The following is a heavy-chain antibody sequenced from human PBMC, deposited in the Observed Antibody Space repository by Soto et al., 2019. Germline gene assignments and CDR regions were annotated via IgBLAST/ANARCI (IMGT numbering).Heavy chain of an antibody. CDR2: LYYTGST. CDR1: GGSISSHY. CDR3: ARVGATVTSQALGFDH. V-gene: IGHV4-59*11. Sequence: PSETLSLTCTVSGGSISSHYWSWVRQPPGMGLEWIGYLYYTGSTNYNASLKSQVTMTLDTSKNQFSLMLTPVTAADTAVYYCARVGATVTSQALGFDHWGQGILVTVSS. J-gene: IGHJ4*02. D-gene: IGHD4-17*01.